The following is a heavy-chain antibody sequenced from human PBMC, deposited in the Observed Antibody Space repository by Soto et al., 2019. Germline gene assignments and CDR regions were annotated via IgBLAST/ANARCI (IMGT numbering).Heavy chain of an antibody. D-gene: IGHD1-26*01. V-gene: IGHV3-30-3*01. CDR2: ISYDGSNK. CDR1: GFAFFSYA. CDR3: AKCLGWELLDGMDV. J-gene: IGHJ6*02. Sequence: WGSLRLSCAASGFAFFSYAMHFVRQSPGKGLEWVAVISYDGSNKYYADSVKGRFTISRDNSKNTLYLQMNSLRAEDTTVYYCAKCLGWELLDGMDVWGQGTTVTVSS.